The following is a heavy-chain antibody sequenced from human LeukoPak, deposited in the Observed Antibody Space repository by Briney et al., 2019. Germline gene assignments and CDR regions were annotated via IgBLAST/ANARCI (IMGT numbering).Heavy chain of an antibody. D-gene: IGHD6-19*01. Sequence: GGSLRLSCAASGFTFSSYAMSWVRQAPGKGLEWVSAISGSGGSAYYADSVKGRFTISRDNSKNTLYLQMNSLRAEDTAVYYCAKDRRQWLGEYYFDYWGQGTLVTVSS. CDR1: GFTFSSYA. CDR3: AKDRRQWLGEYYFDY. V-gene: IGHV3-23*01. J-gene: IGHJ4*02. CDR2: ISGSGGSA.